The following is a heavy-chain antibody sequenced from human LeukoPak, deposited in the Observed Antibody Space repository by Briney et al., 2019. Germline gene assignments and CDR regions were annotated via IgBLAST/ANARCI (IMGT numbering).Heavy chain of an antibody. CDR3: ARLSGRPHPPFDY. CDR2: IYYSGST. Sequence: SETLSLTCTVSGGSISSYYWSWIRQPPGKGLGWIGDIYYSGSTFYNPSLKSRVTISVDTSKNQFSLKLTSVTAADTAVYYCARLSGRPHPPFDYWGQGTLVTVFS. D-gene: IGHD1-26*01. J-gene: IGHJ4*02. V-gene: IGHV4-59*08. CDR1: GGSISSYY.